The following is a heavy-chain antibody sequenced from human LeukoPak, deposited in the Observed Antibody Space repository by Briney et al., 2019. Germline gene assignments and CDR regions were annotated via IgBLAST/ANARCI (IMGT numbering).Heavy chain of an antibody. D-gene: IGHD2-2*01. Sequence: GGSLRLSCAASGFTFSSYSMNWVRQAPGKGLEWVSYISSSSSTIYYADSVKGRFTISRDNAKNSLYLQMNSLRAEDTAVYYCARDSEYQLLYDYYYYMDVWGKGTTVTVSS. V-gene: IGHV3-48*01. CDR2: ISSSSSTI. CDR1: GFTFSSYS. CDR3: ARDSEYQLLYDYYYYMDV. J-gene: IGHJ6*03.